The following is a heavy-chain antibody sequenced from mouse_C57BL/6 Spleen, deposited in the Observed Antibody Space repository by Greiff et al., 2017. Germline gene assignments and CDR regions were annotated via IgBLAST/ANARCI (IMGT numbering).Heavy chain of an antibody. J-gene: IGHJ1*03. Sequence: VKLVESGAELVKPGASVKISCKASGYAFSSYWMNWVKQRPGKGLEWIGQIYPGDGDTNYNGKFKGKATLTADKSSSTAYMQLSSLTSEDSAVYFCARSGYGSSYVDWYFDVWGTGTTVTVSS. CDR2: IYPGDGDT. CDR3: ARSGYGSSYVDWYFDV. CDR1: GYAFSSYW. V-gene: IGHV1-80*01. D-gene: IGHD1-1*01.